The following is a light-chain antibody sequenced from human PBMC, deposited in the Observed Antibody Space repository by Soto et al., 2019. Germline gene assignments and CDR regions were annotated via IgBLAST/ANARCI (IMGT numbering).Light chain of an antibody. CDR1: SSNIGNNY. Sequence: QSVLTQPPSVSAAPGQKVTISCSGSSSNIGNNYVSWYQQFPGTAPKLLIYDNSKRPSGIPDRFSASKSGTSATLGITGLQTGYEADYYCGTWDAGLSGVVFGGGTQLTVL. CDR2: DNS. V-gene: IGLV1-51*01. J-gene: IGLJ2*01. CDR3: GTWDAGLSGVV.